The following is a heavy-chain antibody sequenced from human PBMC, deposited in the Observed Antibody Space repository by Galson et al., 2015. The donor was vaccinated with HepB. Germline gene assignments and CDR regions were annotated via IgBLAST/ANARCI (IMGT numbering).Heavy chain of an antibody. D-gene: IGHD3-22*01. CDR2: INPNSGGT. J-gene: IGHJ3*02. V-gene: IGHV1-2*02. CDR1: GYTFTDYY. Sequence: SVKVSCKASGYTFTDYYLHWVRQAPGEGLEWMGWINPNSGGTNYAQKFQGRVTMTRDTSISTAYMELSRLRSDDTAVYYCVREKGGITMIFGPHDAFDIWGQGTMVTVSS. CDR3: VREKGGITMIFGPHDAFDI.